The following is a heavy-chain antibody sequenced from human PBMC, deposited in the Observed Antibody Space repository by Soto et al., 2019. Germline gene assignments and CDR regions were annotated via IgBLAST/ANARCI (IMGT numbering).Heavy chain of an antibody. CDR1: GFSFSGYA. CDR3: AKDSIPYSSSYDLDH. CDR2: ITGTGVSI. D-gene: IGHD6-6*01. J-gene: IGHJ4*02. Sequence: EVQLLESGGGLVQPGGSLSLSCVASGFSFSGYAMSWVRQAPGKGLVWVSSITGTGVSIYYADSVRGRFTISRDNSKNTLYLQMSSLRAEDAARYYCAKDSIPYSSSYDLDHWGRGALVTVSS. V-gene: IGHV3-23*01.